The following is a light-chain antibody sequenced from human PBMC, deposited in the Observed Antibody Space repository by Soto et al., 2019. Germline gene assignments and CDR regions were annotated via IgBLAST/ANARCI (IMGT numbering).Light chain of an antibody. V-gene: IGKV3-15*01. CDR1: QSISNN. Sequence: EIVMTQSPDTLSVSPGESATLSCRARQSISNNLAWYQQKPGQAPRLLIYGASTRTTGIPARFTGSGSGTEFTLTISSLQSEDFAVYYCQQYNNWPYTFAQGPKLEI. CDR3: QQYNNWPYT. J-gene: IGKJ2*01. CDR2: GAS.